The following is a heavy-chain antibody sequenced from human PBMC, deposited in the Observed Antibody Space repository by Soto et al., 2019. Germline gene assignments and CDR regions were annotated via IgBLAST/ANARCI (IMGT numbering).Heavy chain of an antibody. CDR3: ARDPRMAPFDI. V-gene: IGHV3-33*01. CDR2: IRNDGSDK. J-gene: IGHJ3*02. Sequence: QPGGSLRLSCAASGFIFSPYGIHWVRQAPGKGLEWVALIRNDGSDKYYAESVTGRFTISRDNSKNTVYLQMNSLRAEDTALYFCARDPRMAPFDIWGQGTMVTVSS. CDR1: GFIFSPYG.